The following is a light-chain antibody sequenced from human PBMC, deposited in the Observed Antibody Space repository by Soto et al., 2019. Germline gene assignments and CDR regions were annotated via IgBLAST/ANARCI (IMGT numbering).Light chain of an antibody. Sequence: EIVMTQSPATLSVSPGERVTLSCRARQSVGSSYLGWYQQKPGQSPRLLIYGTSNRATGIPDRFSGSGSGTDFTLTISSLEPEDFGVYYCQQRSNWPPVTFGGGTRLEI. J-gene: IGKJ5*01. CDR2: GTS. V-gene: IGKV3D-20*02. CDR3: QQRSNWPPVT. CDR1: QSVGSSY.